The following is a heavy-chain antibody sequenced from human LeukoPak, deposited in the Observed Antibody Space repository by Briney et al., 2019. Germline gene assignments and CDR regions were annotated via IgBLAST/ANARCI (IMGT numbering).Heavy chain of an antibody. V-gene: IGHV1-2*02. J-gene: IGHJ5*02. Sequence: ASVKVSCKAPGYTFTGYYMHWVRQAPGQGLEWMGWINPNSGGTNYARKFQGRVTMTRDTSISTAYMELSRLRSDDTAVYYCARTPCSGGSCYSSWFDPWGQGTLVTVSS. CDR2: INPNSGGT. CDR3: ARTPCSGGSCYSSWFDP. CDR1: GYTFTGYY. D-gene: IGHD2-15*01.